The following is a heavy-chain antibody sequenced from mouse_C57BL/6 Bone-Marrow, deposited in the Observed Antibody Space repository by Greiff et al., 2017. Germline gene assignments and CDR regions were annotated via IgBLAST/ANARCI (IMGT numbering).Heavy chain of an antibody. V-gene: IGHV1-64*01. J-gene: IGHJ3*01. D-gene: IGHD3-2*02. Sequence: VQLQQPGAELVKPGASVKLSCKASGYTFTSYWMHWVKQRPGQGLEWIGMIHPNSGSTNYNEKFKSKATLTVDKSSSTAYMQLSSLTSEDSALYYCARTGSSGYVGGWFAYWGQGTLVTVSA. CDR1: GYTFTSYW. CDR2: IHPNSGST. CDR3: ARTGSSGYVGGWFAY.